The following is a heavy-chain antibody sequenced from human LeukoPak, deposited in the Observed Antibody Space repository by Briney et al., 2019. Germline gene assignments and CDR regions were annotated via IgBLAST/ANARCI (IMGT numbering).Heavy chain of an antibody. CDR3: ARDEDYGDYVRYYYYGMDV. CDR2: ISYDGSNI. CDR1: GFTFSSYA. Sequence: PGRSLRLSCAASGFTFSSYAMHWVRQAPGKGLEWVAVISYDGSNIYYADSVKGRFTISRDNSKNTLYLQMNSLRAEDTAVYYCARDEDYGDYVRYYYYGMDVWGKGTTVTVSS. V-gene: IGHV3-30*04. D-gene: IGHD4-17*01. J-gene: IGHJ6*04.